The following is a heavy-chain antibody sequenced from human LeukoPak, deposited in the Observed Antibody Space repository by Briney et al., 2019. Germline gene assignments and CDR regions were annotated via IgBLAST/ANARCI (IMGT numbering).Heavy chain of an antibody. Sequence: PGESLKISCQGSGSSFTSYWIGWVRQLPGKGLEWMGIIYPGDSDTRYSPSCQGQVTISADKSINTAYLQWSSLKASDTAMYYCAVYCSGGRCYRGSNNWFDPWGQGTLVTVSS. V-gene: IGHV5-51*01. J-gene: IGHJ5*02. CDR2: IYPGDSDT. CDR1: GSSFTSYW. CDR3: AVYCSGGRCYRGSNNWFDP. D-gene: IGHD2-15*01.